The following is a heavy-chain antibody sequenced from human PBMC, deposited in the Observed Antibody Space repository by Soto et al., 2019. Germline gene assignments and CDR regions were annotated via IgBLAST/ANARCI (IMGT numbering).Heavy chain of an antibody. CDR2: ISYDGINK. J-gene: IGHJ4*02. Sequence: PGGSLRLSCEASGFTFRNNGMHWVRQVPGKGLEWVAVISYDGINKDYADSVKGRFTISRDNSKNTLYLQMNNLRPEGTAVYYCARARGYSFGFDYWGQGTLVTVSS. CDR3: ARARGYSFGFDY. D-gene: IGHD5-18*01. CDR1: GFTFRNNG. V-gene: IGHV3-30*05.